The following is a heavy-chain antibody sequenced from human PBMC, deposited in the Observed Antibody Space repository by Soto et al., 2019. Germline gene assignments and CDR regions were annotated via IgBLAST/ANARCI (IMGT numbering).Heavy chain of an antibody. CDR2: IWYDGSNK. J-gene: IGHJ3*02. Sequence: GGSLRLSCAASGFTFSSYGMHWVRQSPGKGLEWVAVIWYDGSNKYYADSVKGRFTISRDHSKNTLYLQMNSLRAEDTAVYYCAREIESPVAGAFDIWGQGTMVTVSS. V-gene: IGHV3-33*01. CDR1: GFTFSSYG. CDR3: AREIESPVAGAFDI. D-gene: IGHD6-19*01.